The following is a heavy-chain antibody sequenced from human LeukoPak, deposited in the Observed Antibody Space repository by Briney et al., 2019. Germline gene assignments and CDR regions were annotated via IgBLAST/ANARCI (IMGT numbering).Heavy chain of an antibody. V-gene: IGHV4-59*01. J-gene: IGHJ4*02. Sequence: SETLSLTCAVSGGSLSAYIWSWIRQTPGKGLEWIGYFYHSGDTRFSPSLTGRVTISLDTSKSQFSLKLTSVTTADTAVYYCARSLYSGGGHYYFDYWGQGIQVTVSS. CDR1: GGSLSAYI. CDR3: ARSLYSGGGHYYFDY. CDR2: FYHSGDT. D-gene: IGHD3-10*01.